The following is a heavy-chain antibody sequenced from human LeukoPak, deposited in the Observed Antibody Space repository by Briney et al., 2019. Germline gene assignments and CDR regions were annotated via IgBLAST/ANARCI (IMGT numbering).Heavy chain of an antibody. CDR2: ISGSSGII. V-gene: IGHV3-48*01. D-gene: IGHD5-18*01. CDR3: AGRITGYSSGYVF. CDR1: GFTFNTYT. J-gene: IGHJ4*02. Sequence: GGSLRLSCAASGFTFNTYTMNWVRQAPGKGLEWVSYISGSSGIIDYADSVRGRFTISRDNSENTVYLQMNNLRGEDTAIYYCAGRITGYSSGYVFWGQGTLVTVSS.